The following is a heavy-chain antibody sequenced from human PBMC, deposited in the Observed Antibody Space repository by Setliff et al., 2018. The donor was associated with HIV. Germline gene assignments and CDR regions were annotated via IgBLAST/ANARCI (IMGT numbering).Heavy chain of an antibody. CDR1: GGSISSYY. Sequence: PSETLSLTCTVSGGSISSYYWGWIRQPPGKGLEWIGSLHYSGSPYYNPSLKSRVTISVDTSRNQFSLKLTSVTAADTAIYYCARHAGQQLDSYYYYYMDVWGKGTSVTVSS. CDR2: LHYSGSP. V-gene: IGHV4-39*01. J-gene: IGHJ6*03. D-gene: IGHD6-13*01. CDR3: ARHAGQQLDSYYYYYMDV.